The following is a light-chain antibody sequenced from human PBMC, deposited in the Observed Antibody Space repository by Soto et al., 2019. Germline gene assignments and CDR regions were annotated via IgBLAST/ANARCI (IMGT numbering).Light chain of an antibody. Sequence: DMQMTQSPSTRSASVGDRVSITRTASQSISSWLAWYQQKPGKAPKLLIYDASSLQSGVPSRFSGSGSGTEFTLTISSLQPDDSATYYCQQYESYSWTFGQGTKVDIK. CDR1: QSISSW. V-gene: IGKV1-5*01. J-gene: IGKJ1*01. CDR3: QQYESYSWT. CDR2: DAS.